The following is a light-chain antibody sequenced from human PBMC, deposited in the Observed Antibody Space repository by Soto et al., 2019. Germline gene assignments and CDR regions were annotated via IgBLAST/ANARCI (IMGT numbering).Light chain of an antibody. CDR3: QQSYEIPYT. CDR2: DAS. J-gene: IGKJ2*01. Sequence: DIPMTQSPSSLSASVGDRVTITCRASQSVRTYLNWYQQKPGKAPELLIYDASNLQSGVTSRFSGSGSGTDFTLTISSLQPEDFATFYCQQSYEIPYTFGQGSKLEI. V-gene: IGKV1-39*01. CDR1: QSVRTY.